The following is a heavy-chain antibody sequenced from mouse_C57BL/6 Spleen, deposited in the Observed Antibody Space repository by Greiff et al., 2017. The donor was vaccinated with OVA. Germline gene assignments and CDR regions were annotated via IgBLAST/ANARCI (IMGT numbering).Heavy chain of an antibody. J-gene: IGHJ2*01. CDR2: INPSNGGT. Sequence: QVQLQQPGPELVKPGASVKLSCKASGYTFTSYWMHWVKQRPGQGLEWIGNINPSNGGTNYNEKFKSKATLTVDKSSSTAYMQLSSLTSEDSAVYYCARRGIYYDYDVYYFDYWGQGTTLTVSS. D-gene: IGHD2-4*01. V-gene: IGHV1-53*01. CDR3: ARRGIYYDYDVYYFDY. CDR1: GYTFTSYW.